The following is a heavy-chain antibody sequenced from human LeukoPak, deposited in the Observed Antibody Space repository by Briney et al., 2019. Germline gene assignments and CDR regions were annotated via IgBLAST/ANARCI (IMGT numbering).Heavy chain of an antibody. Sequence: SETLSLTCTVSGGSISSSSYSWGWIRQPPGKGLQWIGSIYYSGSTYYNPPLKSRVTISVDTSKNQFSLKLSSVTAADTAVYFCARQNVTGSAYYYFDYWGQGTLVTVSS. CDR3: ARQNVTGSAYYYFDY. J-gene: IGHJ4*02. D-gene: IGHD3-22*01. V-gene: IGHV4-39*01. CDR2: IYYSGST. CDR1: GGSISSSSYS.